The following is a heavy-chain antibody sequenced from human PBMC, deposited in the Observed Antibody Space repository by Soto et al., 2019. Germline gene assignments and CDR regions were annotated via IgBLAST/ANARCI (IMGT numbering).Heavy chain of an antibody. V-gene: IGHV5-51*01. CDR2: INPHDSDT. CDR1: GYSFTDHW. Sequence: GESLKISCTGSGYSFTDHWIGWVRQMPGRGLEWMAVINPHDSDTRYSPSFQGQVTISVDKSINTVYLQWGSLKASDTPMFWCAWQGLGMAKRKTWGQGTQVAVFS. D-gene: IGHD5-12*01. J-gene: IGHJ5*01. CDR3: AWQGLGMAKRKT.